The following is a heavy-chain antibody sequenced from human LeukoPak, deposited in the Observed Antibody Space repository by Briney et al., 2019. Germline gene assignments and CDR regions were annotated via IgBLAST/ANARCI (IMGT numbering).Heavy chain of an antibody. CDR2: INPNSGGT. Sequence: ASVKVSCKASGYTFTGYYMHWVRQAPGQGLEWTGWINPNSGGTNYAQKFQGRVTMTRDTSISTAYMELSRLRSDDTAVYYCARFGYGEIRGQLDLERRYYYYGMDVWGQGTTVTVSS. V-gene: IGHV1-2*02. D-gene: IGHD1-1*01. CDR1: GYTFTGYY. CDR3: ARFGYGEIRGQLDLERRYYYYGMDV. J-gene: IGHJ6*02.